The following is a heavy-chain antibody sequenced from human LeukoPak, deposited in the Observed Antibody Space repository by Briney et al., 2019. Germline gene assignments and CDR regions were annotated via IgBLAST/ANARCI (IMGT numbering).Heavy chain of an antibody. V-gene: IGHV4-59*12. CDR2: IHYSGTT. J-gene: IGHJ4*02. CDR3: ARGRPLY. CDR1: GGSISSYY. Sequence: SETLSLTCTVSGGSISSYYWSWIRQPPGKGLEWIGSIHYSGTTQYTPSLKSRVTMSVDTSKNQFSLTLSSVTAADTAMYYCARGRPLYWGQGTLVTVSS.